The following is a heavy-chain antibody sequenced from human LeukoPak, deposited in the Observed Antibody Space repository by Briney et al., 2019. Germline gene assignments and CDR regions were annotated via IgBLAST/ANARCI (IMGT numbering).Heavy chain of an antibody. CDR1: GYTFTSYY. D-gene: IGHD3-22*01. V-gene: IGHV1-46*01. Sequence: ASVKVSCKASGYTFTSYYMHWVRQAPGQGLEWMGIINPSAGGTTYAQKFQGRVTMTTDTSTSTAYMELRSLRSDDTAVYYCARHPYYYDSSGYYDYWGQGTLVTVSS. CDR3: ARHPYYYDSSGYYDY. J-gene: IGHJ4*02. CDR2: INPSAGGT.